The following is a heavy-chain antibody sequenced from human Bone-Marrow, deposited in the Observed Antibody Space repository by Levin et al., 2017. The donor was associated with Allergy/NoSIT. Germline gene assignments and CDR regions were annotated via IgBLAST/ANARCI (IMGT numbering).Heavy chain of an antibody. J-gene: IGHJ5*02. CDR3: ARVSYDLTGNYNGKWFDP. CDR2: INRDGSST. Sequence: PGGSLRLSCAASGFTFNNYWMYWVRQAPGKGPVWVSYINRDGSSTNYADSVKGRFTISRDNAKRTLHLQMNSLRAEDTAVYYCARVSYDLTGNYNGKWFDPWGQGTLVTVSS. V-gene: IGHV3-74*01. CDR1: GFTFNNYW. D-gene: IGHD3-9*01.